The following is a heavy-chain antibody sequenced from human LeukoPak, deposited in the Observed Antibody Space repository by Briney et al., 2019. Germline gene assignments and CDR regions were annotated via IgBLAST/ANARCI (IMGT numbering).Heavy chain of an antibody. J-gene: IGHJ5*02. CDR1: SGSISSYY. CDR3: ARQLLSSGYDCWFDP. V-gene: IGHV4-59*08. CDR2: IHYSGST. D-gene: IGHD5-12*01. Sequence: PSETLSLTCTVSSGSISSYYWSWIRQPPGKGLEWIGYIHYSGSTNYNPSLKSRVTISVDTSKNLFSLKLMSVTAADTAVYYCARQLLSSGYDCWFDPWGQGTLVTVSS.